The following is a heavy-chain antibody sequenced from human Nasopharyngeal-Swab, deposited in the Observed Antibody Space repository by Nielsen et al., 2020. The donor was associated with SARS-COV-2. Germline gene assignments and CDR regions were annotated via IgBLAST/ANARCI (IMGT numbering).Heavy chain of an antibody. V-gene: IGHV2-70*01. CDR3: ARIPPLDYYFDY. D-gene: IGHD3/OR15-3a*01. Sequence: WLRQPPGKALEWLALIDWDDDKYYSTSLKTRLTISKDTSKNQVVLTMTNMGPVDTATYYCARIPPLDYYFDYWGQGTLVTVSS. CDR2: IDWDDDK. J-gene: IGHJ4*02.